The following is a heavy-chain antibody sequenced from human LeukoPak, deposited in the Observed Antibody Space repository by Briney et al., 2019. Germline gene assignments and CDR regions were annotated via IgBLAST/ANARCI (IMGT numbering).Heavy chain of an antibody. D-gene: IGHD3-9*01. J-gene: IGHJ4*02. V-gene: IGHV1-8*01. Sequence: ASVKVSCKASGYTFTSYDINWVRQATGQGLEWMGWMNPNSGNTGYAQKFQGRVTITADESTSTAYMELSSLRSEDTAVYYCARAHYDILTGWEYYFDYWGQGTLVTVSS. CDR3: ARAHYDILTGWEYYFDY. CDR2: MNPNSGNT. CDR1: GYTFTSYD.